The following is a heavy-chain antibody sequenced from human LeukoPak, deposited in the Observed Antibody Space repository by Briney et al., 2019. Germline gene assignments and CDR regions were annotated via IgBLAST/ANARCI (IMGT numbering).Heavy chain of an antibody. CDR1: GFTFSSYA. J-gene: IGHJ4*02. CDR2: ISDSGART. D-gene: IGHD6-25*01. CDR3: ASDYFLDY. V-gene: IGHV3-23*01. Sequence: GGSLRLSCAASGFTFSSYAMTWVRQAPGKGQEWVSTISDSGARTNYADSAKGRFTISRDNSMNTLYLQMNSLRADDTAVYYCASDYFLDYWGQGTLVTVSS.